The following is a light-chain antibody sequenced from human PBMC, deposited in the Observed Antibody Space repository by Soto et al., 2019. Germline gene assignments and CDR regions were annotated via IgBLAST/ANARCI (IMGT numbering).Light chain of an antibody. CDR3: FSYAGSYSVV. Sequence: QSALTQPRSVPGSPGQSVTISCTGTSSDVGGYSYVSWYQQHPGKAPKLMMYDVKTRPSGIPDRFSGSKSGNTASLTISGLQAEDEADYYCFSYAGSYSVVFGRGTKLTVL. V-gene: IGLV2-11*01. CDR1: SSDVGGYSY. CDR2: DVK. J-gene: IGLJ1*01.